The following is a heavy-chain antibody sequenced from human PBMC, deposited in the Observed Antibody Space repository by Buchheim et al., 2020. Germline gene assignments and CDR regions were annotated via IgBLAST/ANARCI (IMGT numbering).Heavy chain of an antibody. V-gene: IGHV3-30*03. D-gene: IGHD2-2*01. J-gene: IGHJ6*02. CDR3: ARDPVERNYCSSTSCPPGDV. Sequence: QVQLVESGGGVVQPGRSLRLSCAASGFTFSNYDMHWVRQAPGKGLEWVAVISYDGSNKYYADSVKGRFTISRDNSKNTLYLQMNSLRAEDTAVYYCARDPVERNYCSSTSCPPGDVWGQGTT. CDR2: ISYDGSNK. CDR1: GFTFSNYD.